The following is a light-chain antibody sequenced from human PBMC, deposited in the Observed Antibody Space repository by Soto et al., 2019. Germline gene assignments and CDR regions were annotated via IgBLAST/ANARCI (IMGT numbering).Light chain of an antibody. CDR1: SNDIGGYNY. CDR2: EVS. J-gene: IGLJ1*01. V-gene: IGLV2-14*01. Sequence: QSVLTQPASVSGSPGQSITISCTGTSNDIGGYNYVSWYQQHPGEAPKLIIYEVSSRPSGVSNRFSGSKSGNTASLTISALQAEDEADYFCNSYSSSTSLPYVFGTGTKVTVL. CDR3: NSYSSSTSLPYV.